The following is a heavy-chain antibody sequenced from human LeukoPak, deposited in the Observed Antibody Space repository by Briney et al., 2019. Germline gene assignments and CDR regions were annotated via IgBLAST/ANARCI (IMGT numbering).Heavy chain of an antibody. V-gene: IGHV3-30*18. J-gene: IGHJ4*02. Sequence: GGSLRLSCAASGFTFSSYGMHWVRQAPGKGLEWVAVISYDGSNKYYADSVKGRFTISRDNSKNTLYLQMNSLRAEDTAVYYCAEDSMVRGENYFDYWGQGTLVAVSS. D-gene: IGHD3-10*01. CDR1: GFTFSSYG. CDR3: AEDSMVRGENYFDY. CDR2: ISYDGSNK.